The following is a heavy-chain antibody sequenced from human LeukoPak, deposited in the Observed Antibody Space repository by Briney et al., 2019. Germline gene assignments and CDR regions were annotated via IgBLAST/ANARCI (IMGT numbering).Heavy chain of an antibody. CDR1: GASVTDYY. Sequence: SETLSLTCTVSGASVTDYYWSWIRPSPGKGLEWISYIHHNGNSDYNPSLRSRVTTSLDTSKNHFSLNLISVTAADTAVYYCTRGHWGLQSWSQGTLVTVSS. CDR2: IHHNGNS. CDR3: TRGHWGLQS. D-gene: IGHD7-27*01. J-gene: IGHJ5*02. V-gene: IGHV4-59*02.